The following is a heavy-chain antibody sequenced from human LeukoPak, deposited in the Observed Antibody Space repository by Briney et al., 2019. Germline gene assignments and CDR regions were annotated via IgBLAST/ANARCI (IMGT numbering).Heavy chain of an antibody. CDR1: GGSISSHY. CDR3: ARDPGGKTGDSFDY. Sequence: SETLSLTCTVSGGSISSHYWSWIRQPPGKGLEWIGYIYYSGSTNYNPSLKSRVTISVDTSKIQFSLKLSSVTAADTAVYYCARDPGGKTGDSFDYWGQGTLVIVSS. D-gene: IGHD3-9*01. J-gene: IGHJ4*02. CDR2: IYYSGST. V-gene: IGHV4-59*11.